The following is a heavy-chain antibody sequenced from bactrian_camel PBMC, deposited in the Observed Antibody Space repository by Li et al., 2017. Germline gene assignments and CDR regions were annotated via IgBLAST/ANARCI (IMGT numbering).Heavy chain of an antibody. CDR1: GFTSKRCG. J-gene: IGHJ4*01. Sequence: VQLVESGGSLVQPGGSLRLSCTAPGFTSKRCGMDWYRLREGKQREWVAVIDHDGTPRYPDSTKGRFTISVNKTGDTVYLQMNNLKPEDTGTYSCKTNKWGLPCGDYVQGQGTQVTVS. CDR2: IDHDGTP. V-gene: IGHV3S53*01. D-gene: IGHD1*01.